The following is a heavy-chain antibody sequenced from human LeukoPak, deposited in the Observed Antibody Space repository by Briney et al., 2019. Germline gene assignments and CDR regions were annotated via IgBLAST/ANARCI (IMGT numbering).Heavy chain of an antibody. CDR2: ISYDGSNK. J-gene: IGHJ4*02. CDR1: GFTFSTYA. D-gene: IGHD2-15*01. CDR3: ARVAASAFDY. V-gene: IGHV3-30-3*01. Sequence: PGGSLRLSCAASGFTFSTYAMHWVRQAPGKGLEWVAVISYDGSNKYYADSVKGRFTISRDNSKNTLYLQMNSLRAEDTAVYYCARVAASAFDYWGQGTLVTVSS.